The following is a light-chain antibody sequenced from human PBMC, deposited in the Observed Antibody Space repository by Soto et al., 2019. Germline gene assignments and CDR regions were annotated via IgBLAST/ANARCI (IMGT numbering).Light chain of an antibody. Sequence: ELVLTQKPANLSVYRGNRAILSCRASTNKSSNLAWYPPKPCQAPSLLIYCASTRATGFPARFSGSVSETEVTHTGISLQSEDFAVYXGXQYKNWPPSTFSRVTRLEIK. V-gene: IGKV3-15*01. CDR1: TNKSSN. J-gene: IGKJ5*01. CDR2: CAS. CDR3: XQYKNWPPST.